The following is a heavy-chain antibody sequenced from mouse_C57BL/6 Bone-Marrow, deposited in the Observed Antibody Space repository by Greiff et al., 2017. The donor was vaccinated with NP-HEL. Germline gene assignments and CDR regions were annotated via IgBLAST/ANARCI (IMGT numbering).Heavy chain of an antibody. D-gene: IGHD2-5*01. CDR2: IYPRSGNT. Sequence: QVQLKQSGAELARPGASVKLSCKASGYTFTSYGISWVKQRTGQGLEWIGEIYPRSGNTYYNEKFKGKATLTADQSSSTAYMELRSLTSEDSAVYFCARSGDYSNSWFAYWGQGTLVTVSA. J-gene: IGHJ3*01. CDR1: GYTFTSYG. CDR3: ARSGDYSNSWFAY. V-gene: IGHV1-81*01.